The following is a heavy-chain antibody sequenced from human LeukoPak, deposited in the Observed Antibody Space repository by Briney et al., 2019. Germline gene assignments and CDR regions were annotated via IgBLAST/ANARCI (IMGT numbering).Heavy chain of an antibody. CDR2: VSSSSRYI. D-gene: IGHD6-13*01. V-gene: IGHV3-21*01. CDR3: ARDSAAAGTRGDFDY. J-gene: IGHJ4*02. CDR1: GFAFISGC. Sequence: PGSDLLLSTGASGFAFISGCMKWCIRAPPEKLVWWSWVSSSSRYIYYADSVKGRFTISRDNAKNSLYLQMTGLGAEETAVYYCARDSAAAGTRGDFDYWGQGTQVTVSS.